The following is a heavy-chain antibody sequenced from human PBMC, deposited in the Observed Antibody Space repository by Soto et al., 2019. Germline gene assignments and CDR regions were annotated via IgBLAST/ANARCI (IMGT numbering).Heavy chain of an antibody. V-gene: IGHV3-30-3*01. CDR2: ISSDGSNK. CDR3: ARVVGGTFNP. J-gene: IGHJ5*02. CDR1: GFTFSSYA. D-gene: IGHD3-16*01. Sequence: PGGSLRLSCAASGFTFSSYAMHWVRQAPGKGLEWVAGISSDGSNKYYADSVKGRFTNSRDNSKNTVYLQMNSLRAEDTAVYYCARVVGGTFNPWGQGTLVTVSS.